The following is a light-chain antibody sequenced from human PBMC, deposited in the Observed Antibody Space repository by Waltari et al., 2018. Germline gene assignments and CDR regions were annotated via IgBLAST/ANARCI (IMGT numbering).Light chain of an antibody. CDR1: QSINNFY. V-gene: IGKV3-20*01. CDR3: QQYSASPRT. Sequence: EIALTKSPGSLSLSQGARATISCRATQSINNFYLAWYLQKPGQAPRLLIYGASSRPTGIPDRFSGSGSGTDFTLTISRLEPEDFAVYYCQQYSASPRTFGQGTKVEI. J-gene: IGKJ1*01. CDR2: GAS.